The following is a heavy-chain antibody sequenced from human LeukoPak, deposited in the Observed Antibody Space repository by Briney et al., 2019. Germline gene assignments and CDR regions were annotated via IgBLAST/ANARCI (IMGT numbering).Heavy chain of an antibody. CDR1: GFTVSDHY. D-gene: IGHD2-2*01. J-gene: IGHJ3*02. CDR2: IYSGGTT. CDR3: ARDRHQGAFDM. Sequence: HPGGSLRLSCAASGFTVSDHYMSWVRQAPGQGLESVSLIYSGGTTLYADSVKGRFTISRDNSKNTLYLQMNSLRAEDTAVYYCARDRHQGAFDMWGQGTMVIVSS. V-gene: IGHV3-53*01.